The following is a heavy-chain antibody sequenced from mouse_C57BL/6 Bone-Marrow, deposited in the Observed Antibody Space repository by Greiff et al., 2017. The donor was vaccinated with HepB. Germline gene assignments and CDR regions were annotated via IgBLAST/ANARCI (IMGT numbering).Heavy chain of an antibody. J-gene: IGHJ3*01. CDR3: ARGALYVGFAY. V-gene: IGHV1-55*01. CDR2: IYPGSGST. Sequence: QVQLQQPGAELVKPGASVKMSCKASGYTFTSYWITWVKQRPGQGLEWIGDIYPGSGSTNYNEKFKSKATLTADTSSSTAYMQLSSLTSEDSAVYYCARGALYVGFAYWGQGTLVTVSA. D-gene: IGHD1-1*01. CDR1: GYTFTSYW.